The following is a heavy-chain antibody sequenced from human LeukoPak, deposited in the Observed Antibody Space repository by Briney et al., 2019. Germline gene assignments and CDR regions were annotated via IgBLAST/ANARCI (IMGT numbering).Heavy chain of an antibody. CDR1: GGSFSGYY. V-gene: IGHV4-34*01. Sequence: SETLSLTCAVYGGSFSGYYWSWLRQPPGKGLEWLGEINHSGSTNYNPSLKSRVTTSVDTSKNQFSLKLSSVTAADTAVYYCARVGCSSTSCYLHYWGQGTLVAVSS. CDR2: INHSGST. D-gene: IGHD2-2*01. J-gene: IGHJ4*02. CDR3: ARVGCSSTSCYLHY.